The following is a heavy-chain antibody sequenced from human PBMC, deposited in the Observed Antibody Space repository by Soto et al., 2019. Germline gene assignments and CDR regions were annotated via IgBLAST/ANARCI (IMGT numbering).Heavy chain of an antibody. J-gene: IGHJ6*02. D-gene: IGHD6-13*01. CDR3: ALVGDMTAAATDYYYYGMDV. V-gene: IGHV1-69*02. CDR2: IIPILGIA. CDR1: GGTFSSYT. Sequence: QVQLVQSGAEVKKPGSSVKVSCKASGGTFSSYTISWVRQAPGQGLEWMGRIIPILGIANYAQKLQGRATITADKCTSTEYVELSSLRSEDTDVYYCALVGDMTAAATDYYYYGMDVWGQGTTVTVSS.